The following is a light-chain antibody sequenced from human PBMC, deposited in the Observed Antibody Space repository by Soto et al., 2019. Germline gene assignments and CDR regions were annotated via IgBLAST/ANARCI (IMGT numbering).Light chain of an antibody. CDR1: QSLLHSNGYNY. Sequence: DIVMTQSPLSLPVTPVEPASISCRSSQSLLHSNGYNYLDWYLQKPGQSPQLLIYLGSNRASGVPDRFSGSGSGTDFTLKISRVEAEDVGVYYCMQALQTRITFGQGTRLEIK. CDR2: LGS. V-gene: IGKV2-28*01. CDR3: MQALQTRIT. J-gene: IGKJ5*01.